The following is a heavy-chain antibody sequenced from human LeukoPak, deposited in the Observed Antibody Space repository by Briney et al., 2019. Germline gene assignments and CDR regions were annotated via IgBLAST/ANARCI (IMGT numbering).Heavy chain of an antibody. Sequence: GGSLRLSCAASGFTFSSIAMNWVRQAPGKGLEWVSAISTSGTSTNYADSVKGRFTISRDNSKNTLYLQMNSLRAEDTAVYYCAKGYYYGPARYHFDYWGQGTQVTVSS. D-gene: IGHD3-10*01. J-gene: IGHJ4*02. CDR1: GFTFSSIA. CDR2: ISTSGTST. CDR3: AKGYYYGPARYHFDY. V-gene: IGHV3-23*01.